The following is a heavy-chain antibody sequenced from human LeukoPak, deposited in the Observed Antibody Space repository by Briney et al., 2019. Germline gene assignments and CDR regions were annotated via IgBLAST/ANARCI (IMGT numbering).Heavy chain of an antibody. D-gene: IGHD2-21*01. CDR3: AKGLSAAGDYYFDY. CDR2: ISGSGGST. CDR1: GFTFSNYA. Sequence: PGGSLRLSCAASGFTFSNYAMRWVRQAPGKGLEWLSTISGSGGSTYYADSVKGRFTISRDNSKNTVYLQMKSLRVEATAVYYCAKGLSAAGDYYFDYWGQGALVTVSS. V-gene: IGHV3-23*01. J-gene: IGHJ4*02.